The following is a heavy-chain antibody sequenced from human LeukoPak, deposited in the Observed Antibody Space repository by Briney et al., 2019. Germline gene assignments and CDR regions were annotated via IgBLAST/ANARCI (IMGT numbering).Heavy chain of an antibody. D-gene: IGHD3-10*01. CDR3: ARDLSYGSGND. V-gene: IGHV4-59*01. CDR1: GGSISSYY. J-gene: IGHJ4*02. Sequence: SETLSLTCTVSGGSISSYYWSWIRQPPGKGLEWIGYIYYSGSTNYNPSLKSRVTISVDTSKNQFSLKLSSVTAADTAVYYCARDLSYGSGNDWGQGTLVTVSS. CDR2: IYYSGST.